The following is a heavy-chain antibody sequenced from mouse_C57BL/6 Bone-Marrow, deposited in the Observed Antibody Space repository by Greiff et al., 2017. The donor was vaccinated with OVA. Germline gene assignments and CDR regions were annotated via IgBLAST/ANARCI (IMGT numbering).Heavy chain of an antibody. CDR3: TVIYYDYDGYFDY. CDR2: IDTETGGT. D-gene: IGHD2-4*01. J-gene: IGHJ2*01. Sequence: QVQLQQSGAELVRPGASVTLSCKASGYTFTDYEMHWVKQTPVHGLEWIGAIDTETGGTAYNQKFKGKAILTADKSSSTAYMELRSLTSEDSAVYYCTVIYYDYDGYFDYWGQGTTLTVSS. CDR1: GYTFTDYE. V-gene: IGHV1-15*01.